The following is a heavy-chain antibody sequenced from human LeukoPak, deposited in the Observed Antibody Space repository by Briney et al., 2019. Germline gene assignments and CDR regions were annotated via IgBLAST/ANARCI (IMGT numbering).Heavy chain of an antibody. CDR1: GYSFTSYW. D-gene: IGHD2-21*02. CDR3: ARHTTLAYCGGDCYSGDY. J-gene: IGHJ4*02. Sequence: GESLKISCKGFGYSFTSYWISWVRQMPGKGLEWMGRIDPSDSYTNYSPSFQGHVTISADKSISTAYLQWSSLKASDTAMYYCARHTTLAYCGGDCYSGDYWGQGTLVTVSS. V-gene: IGHV5-10-1*01. CDR2: IDPSDSYT.